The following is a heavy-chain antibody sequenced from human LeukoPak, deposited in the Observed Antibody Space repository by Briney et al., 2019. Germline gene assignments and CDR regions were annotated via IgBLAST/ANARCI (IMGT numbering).Heavy chain of an antibody. CDR3: ARLAPCGYNYGYGSHFDY. Sequence: PSETLSLTCTVSGGSISSYYWSWIRQPPGKGLEYIGYIYYSGSTNYNPSLKSRVTISVDTSKNQFSLKLSSVTAADTAVYYRARLAPCGYNYGYGSHFDYWGQGTLVTVSS. CDR2: IYYSGST. D-gene: IGHD5-18*01. CDR1: GGSISSYY. J-gene: IGHJ4*02. V-gene: IGHV4-59*08.